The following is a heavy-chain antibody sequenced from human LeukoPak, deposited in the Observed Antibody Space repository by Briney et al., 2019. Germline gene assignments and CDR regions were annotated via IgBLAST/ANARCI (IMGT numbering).Heavy chain of an antibody. CDR2: INPNSGGT. J-gene: IGHJ6*02. CDR1: GYTFTGYY. D-gene: IGHD5-24*01. CDR3: AGGAGYSPLRGYGMDV. Sequence: ASVKVSCKASGYTFTGYYMHWVRQAPGQGLEWMGWINPNSGGTNYAQKFQGRVTMTRDTSISTAYMELSRLRPDDTAVYYCAGGAGYSPLRGYGMDVWGQGTTVTVSS. V-gene: IGHV1-2*02.